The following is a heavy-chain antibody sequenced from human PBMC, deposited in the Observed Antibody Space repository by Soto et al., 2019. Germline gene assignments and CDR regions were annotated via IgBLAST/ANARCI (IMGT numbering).Heavy chain of an antibody. D-gene: IGHD2-8*01. Sequence: QVQLVQSGAEVKKPGASVKVSCKASGYSFTDYHIHWVRQAPGQGLEWLGRINPKSGGTSTAQKFQGWVTMTTDASIHTDSMALTRLTSDDTAIYYCARGDSTDCSNGVCSFFYDHDMDVWGQGTTVTVSS. CDR3: ARGDSTDCSNGVCSFFYDHDMDV. V-gene: IGHV1-2*04. CDR1: GYSFTDYH. J-gene: IGHJ6*02. CDR2: INPKSGGT.